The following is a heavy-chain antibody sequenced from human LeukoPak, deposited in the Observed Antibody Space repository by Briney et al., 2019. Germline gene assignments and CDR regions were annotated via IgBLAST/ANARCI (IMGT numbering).Heavy chain of an antibody. CDR1: GGSISGSDYY. V-gene: IGHV4-39*07. CDR3: ARDRRYCSSTSCPSSVDY. D-gene: IGHD2-2*01. Sequence: PSETLSLTCTVSGGSISGSDYYWGWIRQPPGKGLEWIGSIYYSGRTLYNPSLKSRVTISVDTSRNQFSLKLSSVTAADTAVYYCARDRRYCSSTSCPSSVDYWGQGTLVTVSS. CDR2: IYYSGRT. J-gene: IGHJ4*02.